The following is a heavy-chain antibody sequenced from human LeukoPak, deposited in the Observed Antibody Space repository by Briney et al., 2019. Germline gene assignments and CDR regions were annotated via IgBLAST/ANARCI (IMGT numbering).Heavy chain of an antibody. D-gene: IGHD3-3*01. J-gene: IGHJ4*02. CDR2: IKRKSDGGTT. V-gene: IGHV3-15*07. CDR1: GLTLSNVW. CDR3: SQGSGFYFNY. Sequence: GGSLRLSCAVSGLTLSNVWMNWVRQAPGKGLEWVGLIKRKSDGGTTESAAPVKGRFTISRDDSKNTLYLQMDSLTSEDTAVYYCSQGSGFYFNYWGQGTLVTVSS.